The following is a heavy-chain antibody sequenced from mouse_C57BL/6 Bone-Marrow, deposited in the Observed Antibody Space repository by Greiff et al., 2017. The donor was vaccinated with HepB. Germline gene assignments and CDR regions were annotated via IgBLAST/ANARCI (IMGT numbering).Heavy chain of an antibody. J-gene: IGHJ3*01. D-gene: IGHD2-3*01. CDR3: TRRDGYYTSFAY. CDR2: IRNKANNHAT. V-gene: IGHV6-6*01. Sequence: EVKLLESGGGLVQPGGSMKLSCAASGFTFSDAWMDWVRQSPEKGLEWVAEIRNKANNHATYYAESVKGRFTISRDDSKSSVYLQMNSLRAEDTGIYYCTRRDGYYTSFAYWGQGTLVTVSA. CDR1: GFTFSDAW.